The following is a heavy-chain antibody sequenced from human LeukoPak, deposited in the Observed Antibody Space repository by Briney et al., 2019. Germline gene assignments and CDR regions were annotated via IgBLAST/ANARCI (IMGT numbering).Heavy chain of an antibody. CDR2: ISYDGSNK. J-gene: IGHJ4*02. CDR3: LGYCSGGSCYSTDY. Sequence: GRSLRLSCAASGFTFSSYAMHWVRQAPGKGLEWVAVISYDGSNKYYADSAKGRSTISRDNSKNTLYLQMNSLRAEDTAVYYCLGYCSGGSCYSTDYWGQGTLVTVSS. CDR1: GFTFSSYA. V-gene: IGHV3-30-3*01. D-gene: IGHD2-15*01.